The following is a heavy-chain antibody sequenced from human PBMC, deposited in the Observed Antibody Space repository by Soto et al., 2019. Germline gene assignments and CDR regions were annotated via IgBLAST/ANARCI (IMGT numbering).Heavy chain of an antibody. Sequence: QVQLVESGGGVVQPGTSLRLSCAASGFTFSTYPMHWVRQAPGKGLEWVAVISYDGSGNYYADSVRGRFTLSRDNSKNTLYMQLNSLRPEDTAVYYCAREMVAPENYYYGMDVWGQGTTVTVSS. CDR1: GFTFSTYP. V-gene: IGHV3-30-3*01. CDR3: AREMVAPENYYYGMDV. CDR2: ISYDGSGN. D-gene: IGHD2-15*01. J-gene: IGHJ6*02.